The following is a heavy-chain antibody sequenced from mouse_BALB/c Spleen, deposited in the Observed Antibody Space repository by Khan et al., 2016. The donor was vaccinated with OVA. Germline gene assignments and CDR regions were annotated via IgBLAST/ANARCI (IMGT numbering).Heavy chain of an antibody. CDR3: ASVTFDY. CDR2: IDPFNGGN. D-gene: IGHD2-13*01. V-gene: IGHV1-34*01. Sequence: EVQLQESGPELMKPGASVKISCKASGYSFTTYYMHWVKQSHGKSLEWIGYIDPFNGGNDYNQKFKGKATLTVDKSSSTAYMHLSSLTSEDSAVYYCASVTFDYWGQGTLVTVSA. CDR1: GYSFTTYY. J-gene: IGHJ3*01.